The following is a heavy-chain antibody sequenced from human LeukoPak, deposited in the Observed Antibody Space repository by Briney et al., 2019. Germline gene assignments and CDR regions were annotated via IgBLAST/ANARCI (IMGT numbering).Heavy chain of an antibody. CDR3: ARDKSITMIVVVTVYYYYGMDV. D-gene: IGHD3-22*01. CDR2: ISYDGSNK. Sequence: PGRSLRLSCAASGFTFSSYAMHWVRQAPGKGLEWVAVISYDGSNKYYADSVKGRFTISRDNSKNTLYLQMNSLRAEDTAVYYCARDKSITMIVVVTVYYYYGMDVWGQETTVTVSS. CDR1: GFTFSSYA. V-gene: IGHV3-30-3*01. J-gene: IGHJ6*02.